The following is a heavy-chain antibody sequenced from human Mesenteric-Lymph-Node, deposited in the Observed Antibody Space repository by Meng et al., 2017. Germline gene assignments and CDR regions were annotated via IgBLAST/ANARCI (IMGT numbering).Heavy chain of an antibody. D-gene: IGHD1-14*01. V-gene: IGHV3-30*04. Sequence: GGSLRLSCAASGFTFSSYAMHWVRQAPGKGLEWVAVISDGGSNKYYADSVKGRFTITRDNSKNTLYLQMNSLRAEDAAVYYSESAHGIPPIIAPLEDAFDIWGQGTMVTVSS. CDR1: GFTFSSYA. J-gene: IGHJ3*02. CDR3: ESAHGIPPIIAPLEDAFDI. CDR2: ISDGGSNK.